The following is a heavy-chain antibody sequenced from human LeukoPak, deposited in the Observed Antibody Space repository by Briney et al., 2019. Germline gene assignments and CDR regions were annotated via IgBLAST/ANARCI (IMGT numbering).Heavy chain of an antibody. J-gene: IGHJ5*02. CDR1: GFTFSSYW. CDR2: IKQDGSEK. V-gene: IGHV3-7*01. CDR3: ARSCSSTSCYAVWFDP. Sequence: GGSLRLSCAASGFTFSSYWMSWVRQAPGKGLEWVDNIKQDGSEKYYVDSVKGRFTISRDNAKNSLYLQMNSLRAEDTAVYYCARSCSSTSCYAVWFDPWGQGTLVTVSS. D-gene: IGHD2-2*01.